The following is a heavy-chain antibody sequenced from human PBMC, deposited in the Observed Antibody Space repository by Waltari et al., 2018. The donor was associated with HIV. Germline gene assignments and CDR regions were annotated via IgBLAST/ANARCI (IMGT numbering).Heavy chain of an antibody. D-gene: IGHD4-17*01. Sequence: EVQLVESGGGLVQPGRSLRLSCAASGFTFDDYAMHWVRQAPGKCLEWVSGISWNSGTIGYADSVKGRFTISRDNAKNSLYLQMNSLRAEDTALYYCAKDKRSGYGGNSVWYFDLWGRGTLVTVSS. V-gene: IGHV3-9*01. J-gene: IGHJ2*01. CDR3: AKDKRSGYGGNSVWYFDL. CDR2: ISWNSGTI. CDR1: GFTFDDYA.